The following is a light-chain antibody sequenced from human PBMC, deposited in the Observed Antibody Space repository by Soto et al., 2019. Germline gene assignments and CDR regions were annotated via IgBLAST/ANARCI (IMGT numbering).Light chain of an antibody. CDR2: DAS. CDR1: QDIRNF. V-gene: IGKV1-33*01. Sequence: DIQMTQSPSSLSASVGDRVTITCQASQDIRNFLNWYQQKPGKAPKLLIYDASNLETGVPSRFSGSGSGTDFTFTISSLQPEDVATYYCQQYHSCLTFGGGTKVEIE. CDR3: QQYHSCLT. J-gene: IGKJ4*01.